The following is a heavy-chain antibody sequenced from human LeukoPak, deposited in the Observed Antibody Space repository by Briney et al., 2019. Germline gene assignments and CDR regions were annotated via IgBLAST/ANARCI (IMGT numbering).Heavy chain of an antibody. V-gene: IGHV1-69*05. CDR1: GGTFSSYA. D-gene: IGHD6-13*01. Sequence: ASVKVSCKASGGTFSSYAISWVRQAPGQGLEWMGGIIPIFGTANYAQKFQGRVTITTDESTSTAHMELSSLRSEDTAVYYCARGAPVGAAAATTAEYYFDYWGQGTLVTVSS. CDR3: ARGAPVGAAAATTAEYYFDY. J-gene: IGHJ4*02. CDR2: IIPIFGTA.